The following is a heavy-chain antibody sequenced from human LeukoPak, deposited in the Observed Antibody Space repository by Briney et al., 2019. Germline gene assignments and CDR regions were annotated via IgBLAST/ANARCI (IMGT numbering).Heavy chain of an antibody. CDR2: IYYSGST. V-gene: IGHV4-59*01. Sequence: SETLSLTCTVSGGSISSYYWSWIRQPPGKGLEWIGYIYYSGSTDYNPSLKSRVTISVDTSKNQFSLELSSVTAADTAVYYCARLWFGERWDYYYYGMDVWGQGTTVTVSS. CDR1: GGSISSYY. CDR3: ARLWFGERWDYYYYGMDV. D-gene: IGHD3-10*01. J-gene: IGHJ6*02.